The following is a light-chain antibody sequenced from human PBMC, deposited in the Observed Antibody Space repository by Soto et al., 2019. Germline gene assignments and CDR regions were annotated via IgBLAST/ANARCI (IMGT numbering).Light chain of an antibody. CDR1: QTMSTW. CDR2: KAS. Sequence: DIQVTQSPPTLSASLGDRVTITCRVSQTMSTWMAWYQQKPGKAPKLLIYKASSLESGVPSRFSGSGSGTEFTLTISSLQPDDFATYYCQQYSTYTPRTFGQGTKVDIK. V-gene: IGKV1-5*03. J-gene: IGKJ1*01. CDR3: QQYSTYTPRT.